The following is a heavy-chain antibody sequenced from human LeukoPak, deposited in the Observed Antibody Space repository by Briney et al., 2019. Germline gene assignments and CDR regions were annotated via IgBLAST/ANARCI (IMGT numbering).Heavy chain of an antibody. Sequence: SETLSLTCTVSGGSISSYYWSWIRQPPGKGLEWIGYIYYSGSTNYNPSLKSRVTISVDTSKNQFSLKLSSVTAADTAVYYCARSTTVTPRYFQHWGQGTLVTVSS. CDR2: IYYSGST. CDR1: GGSISSYY. V-gene: IGHV4-59*08. CDR3: ARSTTVTPRYFQH. J-gene: IGHJ1*01. D-gene: IGHD4-17*01.